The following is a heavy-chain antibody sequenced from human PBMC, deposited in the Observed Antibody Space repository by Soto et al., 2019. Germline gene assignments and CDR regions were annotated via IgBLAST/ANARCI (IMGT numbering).Heavy chain of an antibody. CDR1: GFTFSSYA. CDR2: ISGSGGST. CDR3: AKDSIRITMIVVVSPDFDY. J-gene: IGHJ4*02. D-gene: IGHD3-22*01. V-gene: IGHV3-23*01. Sequence: GWSLRLSCAASGFTFSSYAMSWVRQAPGKGLEWVSAISGSGGSTYYADSVKGRFTISRDNSKNTLCLQMNSLRAEDTAVYYCAKDSIRITMIVVVSPDFDYWGQGTLVTVSS.